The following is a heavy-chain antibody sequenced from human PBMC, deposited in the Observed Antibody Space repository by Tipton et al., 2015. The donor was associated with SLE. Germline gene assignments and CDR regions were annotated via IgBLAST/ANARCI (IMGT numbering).Heavy chain of an antibody. CDR1: GHSISSGYY. V-gene: IGHV4-38-2*02. J-gene: IGHJ4*02. Sequence: LRLSCAVSGHSISSGYYWGWIRQPPGKGLEWIGSIYHSGSTYYNPSLKSRVTISVDTSKNQFSLKLSSVTAADTAVYYCVRDRYPLLFDYWGQGTLVTVSS. CDR3: VRDRYPLLFDY. D-gene: IGHD2-2*01. CDR2: IYHSGST.